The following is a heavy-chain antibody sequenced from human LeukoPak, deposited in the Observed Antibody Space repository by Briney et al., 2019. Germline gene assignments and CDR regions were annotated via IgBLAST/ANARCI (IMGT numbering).Heavy chain of an antibody. D-gene: IGHD6-13*01. CDR3: AREDTFTEEQL. V-gene: IGHV3-48*04. CDR1: GFTFSSYS. Sequence: GGSLRLSCAASGFTFSSYSMNWVRQAPGKGLEWVSYISSSSSTIYYADSVKGRFTISRDNAKNSLYLQMNSLRAEDTAVYYCAREDTFTEEQLWGQGTLVTVSS. CDR2: ISSSSSTI. J-gene: IGHJ4*02.